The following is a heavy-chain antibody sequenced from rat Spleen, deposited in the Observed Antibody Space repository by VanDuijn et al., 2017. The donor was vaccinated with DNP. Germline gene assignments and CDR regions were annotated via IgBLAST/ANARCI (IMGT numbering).Heavy chain of an antibody. V-gene: IGHV3-1*01. CDR2: ISYSGTT. CDR1: GYSITSNY. D-gene: IGHD1-11*01. CDR3: AKGPNFGGWSDYFDY. J-gene: IGHJ2*01. Sequence: EVQLQESGPGLVKPSQSLSLTCSVTGYSITSNYWAWIRKFPGNKMEWIGHISYSGTTSYNPSLKSRISITRDTSKNQFFLQLNSVTTEDTATYYCAKGPNFGGWSDYFDYWGQGVMVTVSS.